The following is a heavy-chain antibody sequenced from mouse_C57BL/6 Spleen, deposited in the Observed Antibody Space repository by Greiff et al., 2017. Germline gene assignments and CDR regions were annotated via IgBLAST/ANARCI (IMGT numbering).Heavy chain of an antibody. J-gene: IGHJ2*01. V-gene: IGHV1-64*01. CDR3: ARLGGSSSYFDY. Sequence: QVQLQQPGAELVKPGASVKLSCKASGYTFTSDWMHWGKQRPGQGLEWIGMFHPNSGSTNYNEKFKSKATLTVDKSSSTAYMKLSSLTSEDSAVYYCARLGGSSSYFDYWGQGTTLTVSS. CDR1: GYTFTSDW. D-gene: IGHD1-1*01. CDR2: FHPNSGST.